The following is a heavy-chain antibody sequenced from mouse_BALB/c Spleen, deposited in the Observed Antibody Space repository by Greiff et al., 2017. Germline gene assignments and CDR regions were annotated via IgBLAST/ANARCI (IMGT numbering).Heavy chain of an antibody. V-gene: IGHV5-6-5*01. J-gene: IGHJ3*01. CDR3: AREDWEGFAY. CDR2: ISSGGST. D-gene: IGHD4-1*01. Sequence: EVKLVESGGGLVKPGGSLKLSCAASGFTFSSYAMSWVRQTPEKRLEWVASISSGGSTYYPDSVKGRFTISRDNARNILYLQMSSLRSEDTAMYYCAREDWEGFAYWGQGTLVTVSA. CDR1: GFTFSSYA.